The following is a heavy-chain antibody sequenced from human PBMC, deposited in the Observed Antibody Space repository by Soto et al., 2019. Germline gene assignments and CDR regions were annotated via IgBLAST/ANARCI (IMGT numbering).Heavy chain of an antibody. Sequence: ASVKVSCRASGYTFTSYGIIWVRPAPGQGLEWMGWISAYNGNTNYAQKLQGRVTMTTDTSTSTAYMELRSLRSDDTAVYYCASGGVYSSGWYSIDYWGQGTLVTVSS. CDR1: GYTFTSYG. J-gene: IGHJ4*02. CDR2: ISAYNGNT. V-gene: IGHV1-18*01. CDR3: ASGGVYSSGWYSIDY. D-gene: IGHD6-19*01.